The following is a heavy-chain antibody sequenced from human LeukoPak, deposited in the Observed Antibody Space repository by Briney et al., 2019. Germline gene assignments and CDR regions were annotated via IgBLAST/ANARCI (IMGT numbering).Heavy chain of an antibody. J-gene: IGHJ4*02. D-gene: IGHD1-7*01. V-gene: IGHV3-20*04. Sequence: PGGSLRLSCAASGFTFDDYGMSWVRQAPGKGLEWVSGINWNGGSTGYADSVKGRFTISRDNAKNSLYLQMNSLRAEDTALYYCARIALTGTTPYYFDYWGQGTLVTVSS. CDR2: INWNGGST. CDR3: ARIALTGTTPYYFDY. CDR1: GFTFDDYG.